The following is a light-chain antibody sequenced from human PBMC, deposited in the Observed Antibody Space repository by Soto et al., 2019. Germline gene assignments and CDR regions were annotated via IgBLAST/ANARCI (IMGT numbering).Light chain of an antibody. CDR2: DAS. CDR1: QSVSSY. V-gene: IGKV3-11*01. CDR3: QLRNNWPGT. J-gene: IGKJ5*01. Sequence: EIVLTQSPATLSLSPGERATLSCRASQSVSSYLAWYQQQPGQAPSLLIYDASNRATGIPARFSGSWSGTDFTLTISSLEPEDFAVYYCQLRNNWPGTFGQGTRLEI.